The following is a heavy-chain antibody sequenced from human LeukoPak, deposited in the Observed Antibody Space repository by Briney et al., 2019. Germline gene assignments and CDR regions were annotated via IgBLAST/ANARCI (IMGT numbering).Heavy chain of an antibody. CDR1: GFIFSNYA. Sequence: GASLRLSCAVSGFIFSNYAMSWVRQAPGKALEWVSDIGGRDCDTYYADPVKGRFTVSRDDPKSTLYLQMNTLRVEDTAVYYCAKWGDYDILTGYSDSDYWGHGTLVTVSS. J-gene: IGHJ4*01. V-gene: IGHV3-23*01. CDR2: IGGRDCDT. CDR3: AKWGDYDILTGYSDSDY. D-gene: IGHD3-9*01.